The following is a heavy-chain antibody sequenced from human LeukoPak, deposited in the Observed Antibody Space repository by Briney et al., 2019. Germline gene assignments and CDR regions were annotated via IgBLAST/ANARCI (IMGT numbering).Heavy chain of an antibody. CDR3: ARDYGGSDFDY. J-gene: IGHJ4*02. V-gene: IGHV3-7*01. CDR1: GFSFSAYW. CDR2: INQDGSEK. Sequence: GGSLRLSCSVSGFSFSAYWMNWVRRAPGKGLEWVANINQDGSEKHYVDSVKGRFTISRDNAKNSLYLQINSLSAEDTAVYYCARDYGGSDFDYWGQGTLVTVSS. D-gene: IGHD3-16*01.